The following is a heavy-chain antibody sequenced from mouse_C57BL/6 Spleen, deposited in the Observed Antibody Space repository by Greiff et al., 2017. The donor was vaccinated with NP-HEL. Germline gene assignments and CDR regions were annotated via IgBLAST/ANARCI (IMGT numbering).Heavy chain of an antibody. CDR3: ASSLYYSNSAWFAY. CDR1: GYTFTSYW. CDR2: IYPGSGST. Sequence: QVQLQQPGAELVKPGASVKMSCKASGYTFTSYWITWVKQRPGQGLEWIGDIYPGSGSTNYNEKFKSKATLTVDTSSSTAYMQLSSLTSEDSAVYYCASSLYYSNSAWFAYWGQGTLVTVSA. V-gene: IGHV1-55*01. J-gene: IGHJ3*01. D-gene: IGHD2-5*01.